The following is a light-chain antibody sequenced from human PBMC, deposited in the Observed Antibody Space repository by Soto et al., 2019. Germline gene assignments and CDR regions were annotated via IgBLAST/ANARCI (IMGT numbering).Light chain of an antibody. CDR1: QSVSSSQ. V-gene: IGKV3-20*01. J-gene: IGKJ2*01. CDR3: QQYETAPHT. CDR2: GAS. Sequence: EIVLTQSPGSLSLSPGDGATLSCRASQSVSSSQIAWYQQKPGQAPRLLIYGASSRATGIPDRFSGVGSETDFTLTISRLDPEDFAVYYCQQYETAPHTFGQGPSWRSN.